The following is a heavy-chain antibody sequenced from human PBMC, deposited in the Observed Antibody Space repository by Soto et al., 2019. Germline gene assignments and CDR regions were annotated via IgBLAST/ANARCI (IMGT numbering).Heavy chain of an antibody. CDR3: ARCLGDSSSLPYYYYYYMDV. CDR2: IYYSGST. J-gene: IGHJ6*03. Sequence: SETLSLTCTVSGGSISSYYWSWIRQPPGKGLEWIGYIYYSGSTNYNPSLKSRVTISVDTSKNQFSLKLSSVTAADTAVYYCARCLGDSSSLPYYYYYYMDVWGKGTTVTVSS. D-gene: IGHD6-6*01. CDR1: GGSISSYY. V-gene: IGHV4-59*08.